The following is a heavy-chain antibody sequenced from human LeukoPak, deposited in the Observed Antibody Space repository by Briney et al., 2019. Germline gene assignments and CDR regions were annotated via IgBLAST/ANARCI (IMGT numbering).Heavy chain of an antibody. Sequence: GGSLRLSCAASGFTFNSYSMNWVRQAPGKGLEWVSSISSSSSYIYYADSLKGRFTISRDNAKKSLHLQMNSLRPHDTALYYLATLMVSNWFDPWGQGTLVTVSS. CDR1: GFTFNSYS. CDR2: ISSSSSYI. V-gene: IGHV3-21*04. CDR3: ATLMVSNWFDP. D-gene: IGHD2-8*01. J-gene: IGHJ5*02.